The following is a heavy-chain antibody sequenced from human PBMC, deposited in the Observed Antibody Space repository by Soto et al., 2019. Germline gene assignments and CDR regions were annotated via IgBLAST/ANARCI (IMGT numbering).Heavy chain of an antibody. Sequence: SETLSLTCTVSGGSISSSSYYWGWIRQPPGKGLEWIGSIYYSGSTYYNPSLKSRVTISVDTSKNQFSLKLSSVTAVDTAVYYCARHFPTRYCSGGSCRNDYWGQGTLVTVSS. D-gene: IGHD2-15*01. V-gene: IGHV4-39*01. CDR2: IYYSGST. CDR1: GGSISSSSYY. J-gene: IGHJ4*02. CDR3: ARHFPTRYCSGGSCRNDY.